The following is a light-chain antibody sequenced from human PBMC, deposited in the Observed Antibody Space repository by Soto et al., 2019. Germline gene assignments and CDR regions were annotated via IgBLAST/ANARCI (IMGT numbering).Light chain of an antibody. Sequence: EIVLTQSPATLSLSPGERATLSCSASQSVSSYLAWYQQKPGQAPRLLIYDASNRATGIPARFSGSGSGTDFTLTISSLEPEDFAFYYCQQRSNGPLTFGGGTKVEIK. V-gene: IGKV3-11*01. CDR3: QQRSNGPLT. CDR1: QSVSSY. CDR2: DAS. J-gene: IGKJ4*01.